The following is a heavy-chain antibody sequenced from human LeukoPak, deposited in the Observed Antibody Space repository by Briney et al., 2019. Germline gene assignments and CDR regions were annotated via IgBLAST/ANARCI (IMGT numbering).Heavy chain of an antibody. CDR2: IYTSGST. CDR3: ARDSDGVDP. Sequence: SQTLSLXCTVSGGSSSSGSYYWSWIRQPAGKGPEWIGRIYTSGSTNYNPSLKSRVTISVDTSKNQFSLKLSSVTAADTAVYYCARDSDGVDPWGQGTLVTVSS. J-gene: IGHJ5*02. V-gene: IGHV4-61*02. CDR1: GGSSSSGSYY. D-gene: IGHD3-3*01.